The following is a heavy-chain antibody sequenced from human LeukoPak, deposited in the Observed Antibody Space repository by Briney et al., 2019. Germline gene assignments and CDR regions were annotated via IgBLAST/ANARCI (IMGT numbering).Heavy chain of an antibody. D-gene: IGHD5-12*01. CDR2: ISYSGGT. CDR1: GGFISSYY. Sequence: SETLSLTCTVSGGFISSYYWSWIRQPPGKGLEWIGYISYSGGTDYNPSLKSRVTISIDTSKKQFSLKLSSMTAADTAVYYCARSLLYSGYDWGQGTLVAVSS. CDR3: ARSLLYSGYD. J-gene: IGHJ4*02. V-gene: IGHV4-59*01.